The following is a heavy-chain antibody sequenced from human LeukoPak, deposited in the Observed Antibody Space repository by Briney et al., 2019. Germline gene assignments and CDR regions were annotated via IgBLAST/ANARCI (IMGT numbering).Heavy chain of an antibody. CDR2: IRSKGYGGTT. V-gene: IGHV3-49*04. CDR3: ARGQGLPGAIPREYFDY. Sequence: PGGSLRLSCTASGFTFGDYAMSWVRQAPGKGLEWVGFIRSKGYGGTTDYAASVKGRFTISRDDSKSIAYLQMNSLKTADSAVYYCARGQGLPGAIPREYFDYWSQGTLVTVSS. CDR1: GFTFGDYA. D-gene: IGHD2-2*01. J-gene: IGHJ4*02.